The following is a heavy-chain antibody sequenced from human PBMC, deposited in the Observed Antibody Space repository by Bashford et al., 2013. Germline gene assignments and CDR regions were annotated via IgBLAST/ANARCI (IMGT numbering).Heavy chain of an antibody. V-gene: IGHV3-30*03. CDR2: MSYDGINK. D-gene: IGHD3-10*01. Sequence: VRQAPGKGLEWVAVMSYDGINKYYPDSVKGRFTISRDNSKNTLFLQMNSLRAEDTAVYYCARGIGYGSGTYNPHDSWGQGTLVTVSS. J-gene: IGHJ4*02. CDR3: ARGIGYGSGTYNPHDS.